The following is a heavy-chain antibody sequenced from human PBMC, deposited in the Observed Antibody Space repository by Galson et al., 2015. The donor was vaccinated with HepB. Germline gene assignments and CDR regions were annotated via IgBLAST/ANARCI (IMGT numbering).Heavy chain of an antibody. Sequence: SLRLSCAASGFAFSGHSMSWVRQTPGKGLEWVSAISGNGGSTYYADSVKGRFTISRDNSKNTLYLQMNSLRAEDTAVYYCAKVGIYGGNSALVYWGQGTLVTVSS. V-gene: IGHV3-23*01. CDR3: AKVGIYGGNSALVY. CDR1: GFAFSGHS. CDR2: ISGNGGST. D-gene: IGHD4-23*01. J-gene: IGHJ4*02.